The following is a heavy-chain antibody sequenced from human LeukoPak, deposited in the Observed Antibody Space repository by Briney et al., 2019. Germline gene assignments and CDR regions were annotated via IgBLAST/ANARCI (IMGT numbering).Heavy chain of an antibody. J-gene: IGHJ6*02. Sequence: GASVKVSCKASGYTFTSYGISWARQAPGQGLEWMGWISAYNGNTNYAQKLQGRVTMTTDTSTSTAYMELRSLRPDDTAVYYCARDPVIITGTTGGYYYGMDVWGQGTTVTVSS. CDR3: ARDPVIITGTTGGYYYGMDV. V-gene: IGHV1-18*01. CDR1: GYTFTSYG. D-gene: IGHD1-7*01. CDR2: ISAYNGNT.